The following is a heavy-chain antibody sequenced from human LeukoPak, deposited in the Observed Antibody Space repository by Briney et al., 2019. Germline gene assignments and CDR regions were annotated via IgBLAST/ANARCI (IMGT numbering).Heavy chain of an antibody. CDR2: IYSGGNI. V-gene: IGHV3-53*01. CDR1: GFTVSSTY. Sequence: GGSLRLSCAASGFTVSSTYMSWVRQAPGKGLEWVSVIYSGGNIYYIESVKGRFTISRDNSKNTLFLQINSLRAEDSAVYYCAKHRFESGGYHSTDWGQGTLVTVSS. D-gene: IGHD3-22*01. CDR3: AKHRFESGGYHSTD. J-gene: IGHJ4*02.